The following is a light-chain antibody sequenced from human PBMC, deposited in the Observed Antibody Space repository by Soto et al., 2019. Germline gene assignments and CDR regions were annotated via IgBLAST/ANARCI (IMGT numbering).Light chain of an antibody. CDR1: NIGSKG. CDR2: YDS. CDR3: QVWDSSVI. V-gene: IGLV3-21*04. Sequence: SYELTQPPSVSVAPGKTARITCGGDNIGSKGVHWYQQKPGQAPVVIIFYDSERPSGIPERFSGSNSGNTATLTISRVEAGDEADYYCQVWDSSVIFGGGTKLTVL. J-gene: IGLJ2*01.